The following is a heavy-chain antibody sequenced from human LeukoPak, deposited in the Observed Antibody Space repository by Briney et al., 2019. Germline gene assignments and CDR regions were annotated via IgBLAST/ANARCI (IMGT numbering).Heavy chain of an antibody. D-gene: IGHD6-19*01. Sequence: GGSLRLSCAASGFTFNNYAMTWVRQAPGKGLGWVSTINHNGGRTYYADSLEGRFAISRDNSKNTLFLQMNSLRAEDTAVYFCAREGYTNGWYRNWGQGTLVTVSS. CDR1: GFTFNNYA. V-gene: IGHV3-23*01. CDR3: AREGYTNGWYRN. CDR2: INHNGGRT. J-gene: IGHJ4*02.